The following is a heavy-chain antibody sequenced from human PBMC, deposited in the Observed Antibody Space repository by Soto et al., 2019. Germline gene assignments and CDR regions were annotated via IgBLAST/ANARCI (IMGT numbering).Heavy chain of an antibody. Sequence: GGSLRLSCAASGFTFSSYSMNWVRQAPGKGLEWVSYISSSSSTIYYADSVKGRFTISRDNAKNSLYLQMNSLRAEDTSVYYCALYDFWSGYYGYYGMDVWGQGTTVTVSS. CDR1: GFTFSSYS. CDR2: ISSSSSTI. V-gene: IGHV3-48*04. CDR3: ALYDFWSGYYGYYGMDV. D-gene: IGHD3-3*01. J-gene: IGHJ6*02.